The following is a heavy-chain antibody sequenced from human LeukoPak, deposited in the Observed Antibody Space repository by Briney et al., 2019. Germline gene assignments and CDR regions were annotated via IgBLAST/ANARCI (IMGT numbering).Heavy chain of an antibody. CDR2: ISPGGEIT. CDR1: GFTFSIYG. CDR3: VRGAYSSSWLNFDY. D-gene: IGHD6-13*01. J-gene: IGHJ4*02. Sequence: GGSLRLSCAASGFTFSIYGMNWVRQAPGKGLEWVSGISPGGEITYYADSVKGRFTISRDNAKNSLYLQMNSLRAEDTAVYYCVRGAYSSSWLNFDYWGQGTLVTVSS. V-gene: IGHV3-23*01.